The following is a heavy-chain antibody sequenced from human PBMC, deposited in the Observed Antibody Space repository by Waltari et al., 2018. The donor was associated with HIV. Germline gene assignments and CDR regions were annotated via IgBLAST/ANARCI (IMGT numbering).Heavy chain of an antibody. Sequence: EVQLVESGGGLVQPGGSLRLSCAASGFTFSSYWMSWVRQAPGKELEWVANIKQDGSEKYYVDSVKGRCTISRDNAKNSLYLQMNSLRAEDTAVYYCARDLYSSGWGYFDYWGQGTLVTVSS. CDR1: GFTFSSYW. CDR3: ARDLYSSGWGYFDY. D-gene: IGHD6-19*01. V-gene: IGHV3-7*01. CDR2: IKQDGSEK. J-gene: IGHJ4*02.